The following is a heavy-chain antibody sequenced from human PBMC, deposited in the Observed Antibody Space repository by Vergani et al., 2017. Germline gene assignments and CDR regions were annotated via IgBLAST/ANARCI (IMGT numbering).Heavy chain of an antibody. CDR3: AKSVVPAAILEPFDY. D-gene: IGHD2-2*01. J-gene: IGHJ4*02. V-gene: IGHV3-9*01. CDR2: ISWNSGST. CDR1: GFTFDDYA. Sequence: EVQLVESGGGLVQPGGSLRLSCAASGFTFDDYAMHWVRQAPGKGLEWVSGISWNSGSTGYADSVKGRFTISRDNAKNSLYLQMNSLRAEDTALYYCAKSVVPAAILEPFDYWGQGTLVTVSS.